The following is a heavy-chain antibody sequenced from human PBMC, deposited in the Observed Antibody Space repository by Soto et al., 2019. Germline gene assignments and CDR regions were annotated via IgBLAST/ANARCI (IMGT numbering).Heavy chain of an antibody. D-gene: IGHD6-13*01. J-gene: IGHJ3*02. V-gene: IGHV4-39*01. CDR3: AKNGIAAGDDAFDI. CDR2: MYYSGST. Sequence: QLQLQESGPGLVKPSETLSLTCTVSGGSISTSSYYWGWIRQPPGKGLEWIGSMYYSGSTYYNPSLKIRVTISVDTSKNQFSLKLSSVTAADTAVYYCAKNGIAAGDDAFDIWGQGTMVTVSS. CDR1: GGSISTSSYY.